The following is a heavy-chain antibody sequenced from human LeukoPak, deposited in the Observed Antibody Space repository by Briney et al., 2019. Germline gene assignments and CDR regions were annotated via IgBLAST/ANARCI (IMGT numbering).Heavy chain of an antibody. CDR3: ARVIAAAGTSYYYGMDV. CDR2: IIPILGKA. D-gene: IGHD6-13*01. Sequence: SVKVSCKASGGTFSSYAISWVRQAPGQGLEWMGRIIPILGKAYYAQKFQGRVTITADKSTSTAYMELSSLRSEDTAVYYCARVIAAAGTSYYYGMDVWGQGTTVTVSS. J-gene: IGHJ6*02. CDR1: GGTFSSYA. V-gene: IGHV1-69*04.